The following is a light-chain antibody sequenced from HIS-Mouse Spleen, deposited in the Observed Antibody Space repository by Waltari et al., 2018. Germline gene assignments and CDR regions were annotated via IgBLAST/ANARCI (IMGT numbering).Light chain of an antibody. Sequence: SYELTQPPSVSVSPGQTASITCSGDKLGDKYACWYQQKPGQSPGLVIYQDSKRPSGIPGRFSGSTSGNTATLTISGTQAMDEADYYCQAWDSSTDVVFGGGTKLTVL. CDR1: KLGDKY. CDR3: QAWDSSTDVV. J-gene: IGLJ2*01. V-gene: IGLV3-1*01. CDR2: QDS.